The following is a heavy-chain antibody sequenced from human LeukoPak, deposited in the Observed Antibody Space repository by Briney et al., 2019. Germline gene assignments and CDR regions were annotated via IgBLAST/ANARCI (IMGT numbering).Heavy chain of an antibody. V-gene: IGHV3-74*01. CDR3: AGGVLEAQGWLQWMGTVYSMDV. J-gene: IGHJ6*02. Sequence: GGSLRLSCAASGFTFSAYWMHWVRQDPGKGLVWVSRINNDGSSTIYADAVKGRFTISRDNAKNSLYLQMNSLRPDDTAVYYCAGGVLEAQGWLQWMGTVYSMDVWGQGTPVTVSS. CDR2: INNDGSST. D-gene: IGHD5-24*01. CDR1: GFTFSAYW.